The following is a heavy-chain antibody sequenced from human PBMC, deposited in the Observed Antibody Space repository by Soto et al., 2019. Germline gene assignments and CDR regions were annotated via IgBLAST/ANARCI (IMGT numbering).Heavy chain of an antibody. V-gene: IGHV1-69*02. D-gene: IGHD6-13*01. Sequence: QVQLVQSGAEVKKPGSSVKVSCKASGGTFSSYTISWMRQAPGQGLEWMGRIIPILGIANYAQKFQGRVTITADKSTSTAYMELSSLRSEDTAVHYCASQGYLNDYWGQGTLVTVSS. CDR2: IIPILGIA. J-gene: IGHJ4*02. CDR3: ASQGYLNDY. CDR1: GGTFSSYT.